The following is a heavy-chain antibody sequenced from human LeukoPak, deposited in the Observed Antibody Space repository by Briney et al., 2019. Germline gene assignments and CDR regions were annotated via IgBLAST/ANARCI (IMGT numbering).Heavy chain of an antibody. CDR3: ARERLGQWYFDL. V-gene: IGHV3-48*01. CDR1: GFTFITYS. D-gene: IGHD6-19*01. J-gene: IGHJ2*01. CDR2: ISSSSSTI. Sequence: GSLRLSCAASGFTFITYSMNWVRQAPGKGLEWVSYISSSSSTIYYADSVKGRFTISRDNAKNSLYLQMNSLRAEDTSVYYCARERLGQWYFDLWGRGTLVTVSS.